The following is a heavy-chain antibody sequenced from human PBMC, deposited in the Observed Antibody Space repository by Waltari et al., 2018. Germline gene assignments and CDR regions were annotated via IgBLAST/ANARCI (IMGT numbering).Heavy chain of an antibody. CDR3: ARSYSRAAAGTRWFDP. CDR2: IYTSGST. V-gene: IGHV4-4*07. J-gene: IGHJ5*02. D-gene: IGHD6-13*01. Sequence: QVQLQESGPGLVKPSETLSLTCTVPGGSISSYYWSWIRQPAGKGLEWIGRIYTSGSTNDTPSLKGRVTMSVDTSKNQFSLKLSSVTAADTAVYYCARSYSRAAAGTRWFDPWGQGTLVTVSS. CDR1: GGSISSYY.